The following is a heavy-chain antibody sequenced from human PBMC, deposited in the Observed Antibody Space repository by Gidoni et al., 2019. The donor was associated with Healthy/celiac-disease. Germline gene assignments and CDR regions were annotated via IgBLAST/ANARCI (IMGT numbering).Heavy chain of an antibody. CDR1: GGSISSSSYY. V-gene: IGHV4-39*01. CDR2: IYSRGNT. Sequence: QLQLQESGPGLVKPSETLPLTCTDTGGSISSSSYYGDWIRQPPGKGLEWIGSIYSRGNTYYNPSLKRRFTMSVVTSKSQFSLKLGSYTAADTAVYYCARQDLQWLVPYCFDYWGQGTLVTVSS. CDR3: ARQDLQWLVPYCFDY. D-gene: IGHD6-19*01. J-gene: IGHJ4*02.